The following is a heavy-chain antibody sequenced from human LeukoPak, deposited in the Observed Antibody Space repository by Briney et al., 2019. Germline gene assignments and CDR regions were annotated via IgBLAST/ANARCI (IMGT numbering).Heavy chain of an antibody. J-gene: IGHJ4*02. D-gene: IGHD3-22*01. CDR3: ARGLSGYYYRNYYFDY. CDR1: GGSFSGYY. CDR2: INHSGST. Sequence: PSETLSLTCAVYGGSFSGYYWSWIRQPPGKGLEWIGEINHSGSTNYNPSLKSRVTISVDTSKNQFSLKLSSVTAADTAVYYCARGLSGYYYRNYYFDYWGQGTLVTVSS. V-gene: IGHV4-34*01.